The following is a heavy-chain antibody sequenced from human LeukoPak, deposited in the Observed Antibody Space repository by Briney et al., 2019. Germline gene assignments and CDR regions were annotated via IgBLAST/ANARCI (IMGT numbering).Heavy chain of an antibody. CDR2: ISAYNGNT. D-gene: IGHD3-22*01. CDR1: GYTFTSYG. J-gene: IGHJ6*02. V-gene: IGHV1-18*01. CDR3: ARGYYDSSGHFYYYAMDV. Sequence: ASVKVSCKASGYTFTSYGISWVRQAPGQGLEWMGWISAYNGNTNYAQKLQGRVTMTTDTSTSTAYMELRSLRSDDTAVYYCARGYYDSSGHFYYYAMDVWGQGTTVTVSS.